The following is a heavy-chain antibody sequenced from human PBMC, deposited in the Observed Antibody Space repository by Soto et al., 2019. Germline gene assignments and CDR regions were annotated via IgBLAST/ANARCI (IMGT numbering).Heavy chain of an antibody. J-gene: IGHJ2*01. D-gene: IGHD3-9*01. CDR3: FFFFQAEDGIRDFCTVSAFLLNRSSDL. CDR2: IYHSGRI. V-gene: IGHV4-4*02. Sequence: GKGLEWIGEIYHSGRINYTPSLKSRVTISVDKSKNQFSLKLSSVTAADTAVYYCFFFFQAEDGIRDFCTVSAFLLNRSSDL.